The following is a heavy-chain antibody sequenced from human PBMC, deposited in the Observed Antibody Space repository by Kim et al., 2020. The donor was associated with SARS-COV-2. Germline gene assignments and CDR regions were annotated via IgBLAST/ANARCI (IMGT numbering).Heavy chain of an antibody. CDR3: ARRDPYDILTGDYDY. V-gene: IGHV4-34*01. J-gene: IGHJ4*02. D-gene: IGHD3-9*01. Sequence: PSLNRRVTRSVDTAKNQFSLKLSSVTAADTAVYYCARRDPYDILTGDYDYWGQGTLVTVSS.